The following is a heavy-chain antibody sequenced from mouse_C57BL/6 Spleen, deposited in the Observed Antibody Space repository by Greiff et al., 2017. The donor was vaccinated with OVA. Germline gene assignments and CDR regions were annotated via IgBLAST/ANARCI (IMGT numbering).Heavy chain of an antibody. CDR1: GFSLTSYG. D-gene: IGHD2-5*01. J-gene: IGHJ4*01. Sequence: VQRVESGPGLVAPSQSLSITCTVSGFSLTSYGVDWVRQPPGKGLEWLGVIWGGGSTNYNSALMSRLSISKDNSKSQVFLKMNSLQTDDTAMYYCAKRFYYSNYDYYAMDYWGQGTSVTVSS. CDR3: AKRFYYSNYDYYAMDY. CDR2: IWGGGST. V-gene: IGHV2-9*01.